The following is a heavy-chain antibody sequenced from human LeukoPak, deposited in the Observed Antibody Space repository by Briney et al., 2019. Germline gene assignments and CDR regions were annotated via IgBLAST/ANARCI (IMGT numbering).Heavy chain of an antibody. CDR3: ARDGVLEVPAAMDYYYYMDV. J-gene: IGHJ6*03. CDR1: GGSIHSY. V-gene: IGHV4-4*07. D-gene: IGHD2-2*01. Sequence: PSETLSLTCTVSGGSIHSYWSWIRQPAGKGLEWIGRISGSGTITYNPALQSRLTISIDTSKNQFSLKLMSVTAADTAVYYCARDGVLEVPAAMDYYYYMDVWGKGTTVTISS. CDR2: ISGSGTI.